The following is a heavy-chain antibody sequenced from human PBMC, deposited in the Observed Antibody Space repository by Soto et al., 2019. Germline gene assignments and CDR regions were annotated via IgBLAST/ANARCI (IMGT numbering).Heavy chain of an antibody. V-gene: IGHV3-23*01. D-gene: IGHD6-6*01. CDR1: GFTFSSYA. Sequence: EVQLLESGGGLVQPGGSLRLSCAASGFTFSSYAMSWVRQAPGKGLEWVSGISGSGGSTYYADSVKGRFTISRDNSKNTLYLQMNRLRAEDTAVYYCAKDSTAYSSSYDFDYWGQGTLVTVSS. J-gene: IGHJ4*02. CDR3: AKDSTAYSSSYDFDY. CDR2: ISGSGGST.